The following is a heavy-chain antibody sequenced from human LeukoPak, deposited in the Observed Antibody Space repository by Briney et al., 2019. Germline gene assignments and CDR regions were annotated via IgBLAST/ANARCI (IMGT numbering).Heavy chain of an antibody. D-gene: IGHD6-19*01. V-gene: IGHV3-66*01. CDR3: ARVRSSGWPYHWFDP. Sequence: GGSLRLSCEASGLTVTSNYMTWVRQAPRKGLEWVSLTYSGGSTYYADSVKGRFIISRNNSKNTLSLQMKSLRAEDTAVYYCARVRSSGWPYHWFDPWGQGTVVTVSS. CDR2: TYSGGST. J-gene: IGHJ5*02. CDR1: GLTVTSNY.